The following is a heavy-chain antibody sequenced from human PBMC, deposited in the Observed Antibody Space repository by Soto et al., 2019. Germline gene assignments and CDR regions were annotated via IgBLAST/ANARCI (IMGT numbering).Heavy chain of an antibody. CDR2: IYWNDDI. J-gene: IGHJ4*02. V-gene: IGHV2-5*01. CDR3: AHTTYYYDSSGLDS. Sequence: QITLKESGPSLVKPTQTLTLTCTFSGFSLSTDGVGVGWIRQPPGKALEWLALIYWNDDIRYSPSLKSRLTLTKPTSXNQVVLAMTNVDPVDTATYYCAHTTYYYDSSGLDSWGQGTLVTVSS. D-gene: IGHD3-22*01. CDR1: GFSLSTDGVG.